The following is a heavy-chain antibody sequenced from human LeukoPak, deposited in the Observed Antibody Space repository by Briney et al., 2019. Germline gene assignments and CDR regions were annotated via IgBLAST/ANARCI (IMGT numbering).Heavy chain of an antibody. J-gene: IGHJ6*03. V-gene: IGHV1-2*02. CDR1: GYTFTGYY. Sequence: ASVKVSCKASGYTFTGYYMHWVRQAPGQGLEWMGWINPNSGGTNYAQKFQGRVTMTRDTSISTAYMELSRLRSDDTAVYYCVRDIAVDPIGDYYHYYMDVWGKGTTVTISS. D-gene: IGHD6-19*01. CDR3: VRDIAVDPIGDYYHYYMDV. CDR2: INPNSGGT.